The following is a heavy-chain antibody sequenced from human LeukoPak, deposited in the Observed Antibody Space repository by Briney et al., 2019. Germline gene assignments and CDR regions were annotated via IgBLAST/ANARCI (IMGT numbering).Heavy chain of an antibody. CDR3: ATEFREIFGVNRNWFDP. Sequence: ASVKVSCKASGYTFTGYYMHWVRQAPGQGLEWMGWINPNSGGTNYAQKFQGRVTMTRDTSISTAYMELSRLRSDDTAVYYCATEFREIFGVNRNWFDPWGQGTLVTVSS. V-gene: IGHV1-2*02. CDR1: GYTFTGYY. J-gene: IGHJ5*02. D-gene: IGHD3-3*01. CDR2: INPNSGGT.